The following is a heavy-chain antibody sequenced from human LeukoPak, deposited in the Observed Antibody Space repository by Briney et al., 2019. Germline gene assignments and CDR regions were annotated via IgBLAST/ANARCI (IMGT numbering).Heavy chain of an antibody. CDR3: ARDKYSNYGNWFVP. CDR1: GFTISGYY. D-gene: IGHD4-11*01. CDR2: IYNSGSI. J-gene: IGHJ5*02. V-gene: IGHV4-4*07. Sequence: SETLSLTCSVSGFTISGYYWSWIRQPAGKGLEWLGRIYNSGSINYNPSLKSRVTMSVDTSKNQFSLKLRSVTAADTAVYYCARDKYSNYGNWFVPWGQGTLVTVSS.